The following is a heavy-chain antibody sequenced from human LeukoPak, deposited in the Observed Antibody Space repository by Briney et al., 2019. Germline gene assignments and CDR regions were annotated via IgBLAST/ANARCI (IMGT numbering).Heavy chain of an antibody. CDR3: ARDLTEGDYGLFSY. V-gene: IGHV4-39*07. J-gene: IGHJ4*02. D-gene: IGHD4/OR15-4a*01. Sequence: SETLSLTCIVSGGSISSSNYYWGWIRQPPGKGLEWIGSIYYSGSTYYNPSLKSRVTISVDTSKNQFSLKLSSVTAADTAVYYCARDLTEGDYGLFSYWGQGTLVTVSS. CDR2: IYYSGST. CDR1: GGSISSSNYY.